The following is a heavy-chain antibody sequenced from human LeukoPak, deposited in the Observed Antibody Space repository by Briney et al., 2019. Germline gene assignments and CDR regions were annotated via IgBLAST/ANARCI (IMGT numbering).Heavy chain of an antibody. CDR1: GFAFSTYP. Sequence: GGSLRLSCAASGFAFSTYPINWVRQAPGKGLEWIAHIRDDYTTDYADSVKGRFTISRDNAWNSLSLQLSSLRAEDTAVYFCVRDHDYAFDKWGQGTLVTVSS. D-gene: IGHD4-17*01. CDR3: VRDHDYAFDK. CDR2: IRDDYTT. V-gene: IGHV3-48*03. J-gene: IGHJ4*02.